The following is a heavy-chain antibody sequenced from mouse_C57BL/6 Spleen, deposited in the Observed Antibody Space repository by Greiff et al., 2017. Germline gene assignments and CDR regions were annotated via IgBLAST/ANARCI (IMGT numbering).Heavy chain of an antibody. Sequence: VQLQQSGAELAKPGASVKLSCKASGYTFTSYGIRWVKQRTGQGLEWIGEFYPRRGNTNYNEKFKGKATLTADKSSSPAYMELRSLTSVVSAVYVCACWDAYALDYWGQGTSVTVSS. CDR1: GYTFTSYG. D-gene: IGHD4-1*01. V-gene: IGHV1-81*01. J-gene: IGHJ4*01. CDR3: ACWDAYALDY. CDR2: FYPRRGNT.